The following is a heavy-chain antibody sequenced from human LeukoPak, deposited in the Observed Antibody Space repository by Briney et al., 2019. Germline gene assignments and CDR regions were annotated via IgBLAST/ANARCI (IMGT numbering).Heavy chain of an antibody. CDR2: ISGSGGST. D-gene: IGHD2-2*01. CDR3: AKDTVPASSPYYYYGMDV. CDR1: GFTFSSYA. J-gene: IGHJ6*02. Sequence: SGGSLRLSCAASGFTFSSYAMSWVRQAPGKGLERVSAISGSGGSTYYADSVKGRFTISRDNSKNTLYLQMNSLRAEDTAVYYCAKDTVPASSPYYYYGMDVWGQGTTVTVSS. V-gene: IGHV3-23*01.